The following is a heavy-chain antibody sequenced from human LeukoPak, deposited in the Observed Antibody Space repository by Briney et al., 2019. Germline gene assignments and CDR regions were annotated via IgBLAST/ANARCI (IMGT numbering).Heavy chain of an antibody. Sequence: ASVKVSCKASGYTFTGYYMHWVRQAPGQGLEWIGWINPNSGGTNYAQKFQGRVTMTRDTSISTAYMELSRLRSDDTAVYYCARANDIVVANWFDPWGQGTLVTVSS. V-gene: IGHV1-2*02. CDR1: GYTFTGYY. D-gene: IGHD2-15*01. CDR3: ARANDIVVANWFDP. CDR2: INPNSGGT. J-gene: IGHJ5*02.